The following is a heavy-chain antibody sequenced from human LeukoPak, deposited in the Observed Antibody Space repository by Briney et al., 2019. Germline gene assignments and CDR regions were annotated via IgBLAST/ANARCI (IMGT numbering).Heavy chain of an antibody. CDR2: INAYNGNA. CDR1: GYTFTYYV. V-gene: IGHV1-18*01. D-gene: IGHD1-26*01. Sequence: ASVKVSCKTSGYTFTYYVISWVRQAPGQGLEWMGWINAYNGNANDAQKFQGRVTMTTDTSTSTAYMELRSLRSDDTAVYYCARGEKPYDYWGQGTLVSVSS. CDR3: ARGEKPYDY. J-gene: IGHJ4*02.